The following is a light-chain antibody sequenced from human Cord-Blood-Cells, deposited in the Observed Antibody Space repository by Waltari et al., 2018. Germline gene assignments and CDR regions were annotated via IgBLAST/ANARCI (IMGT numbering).Light chain of an antibody. CDR3: QQYNSYSLWT. Sequence: DIQMTQSTSTMSASVGDRVTITCRASQSISSWLAWYQQKPGKAPKLLIYKASSLESGVPSRFSGSGSGTEFTLTISSLQPYDFATYYCQQYNSYSLWTFGQGTKVEIK. CDR1: QSISSW. V-gene: IGKV1-5*03. CDR2: KAS. J-gene: IGKJ1*01.